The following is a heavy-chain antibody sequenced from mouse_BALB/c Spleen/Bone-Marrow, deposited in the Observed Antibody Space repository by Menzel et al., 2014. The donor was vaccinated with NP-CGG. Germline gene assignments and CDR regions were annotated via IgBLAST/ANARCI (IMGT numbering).Heavy chain of an antibody. V-gene: IGHV14-3*02. CDR1: GFNIKDTY. J-gene: IGHJ4*01. D-gene: IGHD4-1*01. CDR3: ARWEYYAMDY. Sequence: EVMLVESGAEFVKPGASVKLSCTASGFNIKDTYMHWVKQRPEQGLEWIGRIDPANGNTKYDPKFQGKATITADTSSNTAYLQLSSLTSEDTAVYYCARWEYYAMDYWGQGTSVTVSS. CDR2: IDPANGNT.